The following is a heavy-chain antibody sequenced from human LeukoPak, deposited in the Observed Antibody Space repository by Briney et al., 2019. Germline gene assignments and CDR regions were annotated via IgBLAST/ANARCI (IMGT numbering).Heavy chain of an antibody. CDR3: ARDNDYYYYGMDV. Sequence: GGSLRLSFAASGFTFSDYFMSWIRKAPVKGLEWVSYISTGGSTIYYADSVKGRFTISRDNAKNSLYLQMDSLRAEDTAVYFCARDNDYYYYGMDVWGQGTTVTVSS. CDR1: GFTFSDYF. J-gene: IGHJ6*02. V-gene: IGHV3-11*01. CDR2: ISTGGSTI.